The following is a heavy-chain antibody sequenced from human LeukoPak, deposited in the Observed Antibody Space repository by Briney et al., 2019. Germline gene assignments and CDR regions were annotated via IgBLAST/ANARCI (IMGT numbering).Heavy chain of an antibody. D-gene: IGHD2-2*01. CDR1: GFTFSNYA. CDR3: TTDPRYCSSTSCYYHYYGMDV. V-gene: IGHV3-15*01. CDR2: IKSKTDGGTT. Sequence: PGGSLRLSCAASGFTFSNYAMSWVRQAPGKGLEWVGRIKSKTDGGTTDYAAPVKGRFTISRDDSKNTLYLQMNSLKTEDTAVYYCTTDPRYCSSTSCYYHYYGMDVWGQGTTVTVSS. J-gene: IGHJ6*02.